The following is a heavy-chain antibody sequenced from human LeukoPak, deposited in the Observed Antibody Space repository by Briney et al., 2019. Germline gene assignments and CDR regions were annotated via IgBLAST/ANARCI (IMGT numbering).Heavy chain of an antibody. V-gene: IGHV3-74*01. J-gene: IGHJ4*02. CDR1: GFTFSSYW. Sequence: GGSLRLSCAASGFTFSSYWMHWVRQAPGKGLVWVSRINSDGGSVSYADSVRGRFTISRDNAKNTLYLQMDSLRVDDTAVYYCARPVAGTFGPMDDWGQGTLVTVSS. D-gene: IGHD6-19*01. CDR3: ARPVAGTFGPMDD. CDR2: INSDGGSV.